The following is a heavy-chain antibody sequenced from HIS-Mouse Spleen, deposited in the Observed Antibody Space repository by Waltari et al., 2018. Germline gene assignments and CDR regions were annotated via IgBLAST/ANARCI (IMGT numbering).Heavy chain of an antibody. Sequence: QLQLQESGPGLVKPSETLSRTCTVSGGPISSSSYYGGWIRQPPGKGLEWIGSIYYSGSTYYNPSLKSRVTISVDTSKNQFSLKLSSVTAADTAVYYCAREIPYSSSWYDWYFDLWGRGTLVTVSS. CDR3: AREIPYSSSWYDWYFDL. J-gene: IGHJ2*01. V-gene: IGHV4-39*07. D-gene: IGHD6-13*01. CDR1: GGPISSSSYY. CDR2: IYYSGST.